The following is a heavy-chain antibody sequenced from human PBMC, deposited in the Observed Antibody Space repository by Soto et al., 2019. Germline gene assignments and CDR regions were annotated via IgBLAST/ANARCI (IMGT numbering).Heavy chain of an antibody. CDR3: ARDINGDYEFRASYYYGMDV. V-gene: IGHV3-33*01. J-gene: IGHJ6*02. D-gene: IGHD4-17*01. Sequence: GGSLRLSCAASGFTFSSYGMHWVRQAPGKGLEWVAVIWYDGSNKYYADSVKGRFTISRDNSKNTLYLQMNSLRAEDTAVYYCARDINGDYEFRASYYYGMDVWGQGTTVTVSS. CDR1: GFTFSSYG. CDR2: IWYDGSNK.